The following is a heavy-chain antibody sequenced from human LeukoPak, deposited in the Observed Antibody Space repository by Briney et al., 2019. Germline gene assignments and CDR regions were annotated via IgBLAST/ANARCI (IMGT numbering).Heavy chain of an antibody. CDR1: GFTFSSYW. CDR3: AREALYCSGGSCYSGWFDP. Sequence: PGGSLRLSCAASGFTFSSYWMSWVRQAPGKGLEWVANIKQDVSEKYYVDSVKGRFTISRDNAKNSLYLQMNSLRAEDTAVYYCAREALYCSGGSCYSGWFDPWGQGALVTVSS. CDR2: IKQDVSEK. V-gene: IGHV3-7*01. D-gene: IGHD2-15*01. J-gene: IGHJ5*02.